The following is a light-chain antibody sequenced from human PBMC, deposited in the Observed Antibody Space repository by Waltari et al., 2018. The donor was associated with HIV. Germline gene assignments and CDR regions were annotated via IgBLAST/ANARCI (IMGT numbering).Light chain of an antibody. CDR3: QQHDNFLGT. J-gene: IGKJ1*01. CDR1: QSISNW. V-gene: IGKV1-5*03. CDR2: KAS. Sequence: DIQMTQSPSTLSASVGDRVTITCRASQSISNWLAWYQQKPGKAPNLLIYKASSLKSGVPSRFSGSGSGTEFTLTISRLQPDDSATYFCQQHDNFLGTLGQGTKVEIK.